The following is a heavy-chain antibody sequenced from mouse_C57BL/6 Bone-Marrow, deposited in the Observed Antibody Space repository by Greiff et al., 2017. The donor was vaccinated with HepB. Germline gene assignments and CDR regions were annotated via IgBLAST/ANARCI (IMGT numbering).Heavy chain of an antibody. V-gene: IGHV2-2*01. CDR1: GFSLTSYG. J-gene: IGHJ2*01. Sequence: QVQLQQSGPGLVQPSQSLSITCTVSGFSLTSYGVHWVRQSPGKGLEWLGVIWSGGSTDYNAAFISRLSLSKDNSKSQVFFKMNSLQADDTAIYYCARNRLLPYYYFDYWGQGTTLTVSS. CDR3: ARNRLLPYYYFDY. CDR2: IWSGGST. D-gene: IGHD1-1*01.